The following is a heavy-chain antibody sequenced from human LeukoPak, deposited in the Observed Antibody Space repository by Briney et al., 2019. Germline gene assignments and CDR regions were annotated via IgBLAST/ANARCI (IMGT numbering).Heavy chain of an antibody. CDR2: IIPIFGTA. D-gene: IGHD6-19*01. J-gene: IGHJ5*02. V-gene: IGHV1-69*13. Sequence: GASVKVSCKASGGTFSSYAISWVRQAPGQGLEWMGGIIPIFGTANYAQKFQGRVTITADESTSTAYMELSSLRSEDTAVYYCASGASGWYGLSWVQGTLVTVSS. CDR1: GGTFSSYA. CDR3: ASGASGWYGLS.